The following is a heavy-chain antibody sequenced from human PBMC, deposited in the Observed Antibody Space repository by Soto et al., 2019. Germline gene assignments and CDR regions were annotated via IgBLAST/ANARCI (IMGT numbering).Heavy chain of an antibody. Sequence: ASVKVSCKASGYTFTTYGISWVRQAPGQGLEWMGWISAYNGNTKYAKNLQGRVTMTTDTSTTTAYMELRSLRSDDTAVYYCARIRQGGSRKNNWFDPWGEGTLVTVSS. CDR2: ISAYNGNT. CDR1: GYTFTTYG. V-gene: IGHV1-18*01. J-gene: IGHJ5*02. CDR3: ARIRQGGSRKNNWFDP. D-gene: IGHD2-15*01.